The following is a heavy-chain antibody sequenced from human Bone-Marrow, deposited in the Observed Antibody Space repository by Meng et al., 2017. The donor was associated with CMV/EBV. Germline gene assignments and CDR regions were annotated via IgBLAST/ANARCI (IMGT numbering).Heavy chain of an antibody. V-gene: IGHV3-30*04. Sequence: GESLKISCAASGFMFSNYAMHWVRQAPGKGLEWLAVISYDGTNTYYADSVKGRFTISRDKSKNTLYLQMNSLRAEDTAVYYCAREGLEDAIDIWGQGTMVTVSS. J-gene: IGHJ3*02. CDR3: AREGLEDAIDI. CDR2: ISYDGTNT. D-gene: IGHD3/OR15-3a*01. CDR1: GFMFSNYA.